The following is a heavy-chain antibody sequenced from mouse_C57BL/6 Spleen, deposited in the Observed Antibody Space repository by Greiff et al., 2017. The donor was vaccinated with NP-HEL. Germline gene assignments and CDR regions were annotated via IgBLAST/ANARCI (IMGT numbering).Heavy chain of an antibody. V-gene: IGHV1-9*01. Sequence: QVQLKESGAELMKPGASVKLSCKATGYTFTGYWIEWVKQRPGHGLEWIGEILPGSGSTNYNEKFKGKATFTADTSSNTAYMQLSSLTTEDSAIYYCARHNYYGSSYRWYFDVWGTGTTVTVSS. D-gene: IGHD1-1*01. J-gene: IGHJ1*03. CDR3: ARHNYYGSSYRWYFDV. CDR2: ILPGSGST. CDR1: GYTFTGYW.